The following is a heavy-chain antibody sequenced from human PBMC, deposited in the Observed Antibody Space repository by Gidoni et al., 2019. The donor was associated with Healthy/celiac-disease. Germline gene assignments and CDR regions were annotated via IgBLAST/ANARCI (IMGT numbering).Heavy chain of an antibody. J-gene: IGHJ4*02. CDR3: ARYGRAAAGPYFDY. CDR2: INHSGST. CDR1: GGSFSGSY. Sequence: QVQLQQWGAGLLKPSETLSLTCAVYGGSFSGSYWSWIRQPPGKGLEWIGEINHSGSTNYNPSLKSRVTISVDTSKNQFSLKLSSVTAADTAVYYCARYGRAAAGPYFDYWGQGTLVTVSS. D-gene: IGHD6-13*01. V-gene: IGHV4-34*01.